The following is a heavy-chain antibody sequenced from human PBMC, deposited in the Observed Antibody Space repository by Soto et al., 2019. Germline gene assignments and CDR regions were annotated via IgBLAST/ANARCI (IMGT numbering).Heavy chain of an antibody. V-gene: IGHV4-34*01. CDR3: ARGRYSYGSWYYGMDV. CDR2: INHSGST. CDR1: GGSFSGYY. Sequence: SETLSLTCAVYGGSFSGYYWSWIRQPPGKGLEWIGEINHSGSTNYNPSLKSRVTISVDTSKNQFSLKLSSVTAADTAVYYCARGRYSYGSWYYGMDVWGQGTTVTVSS. D-gene: IGHD5-18*01. J-gene: IGHJ6*02.